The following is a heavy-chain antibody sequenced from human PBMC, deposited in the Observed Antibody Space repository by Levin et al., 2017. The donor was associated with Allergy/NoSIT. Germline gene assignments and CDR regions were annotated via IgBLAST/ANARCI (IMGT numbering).Heavy chain of an antibody. V-gene: IGHV1-18*01. D-gene: IGHD6-6*01. CDR2: ISPYNGNT. J-gene: IGHJ4*02. CDR1: GYTFTSYG. CDR3: ARDYKYSSSSGFGY. Sequence: ASVKVSCKTSGYTFTSYGINWVRQAPGQGLEWMGWISPYNGNTNYAQKFQGRVTLTTEKSTSTVYMDLRSLRSDETAICYCARDYKYSSSSGFGYWGQGTLVTVSS.